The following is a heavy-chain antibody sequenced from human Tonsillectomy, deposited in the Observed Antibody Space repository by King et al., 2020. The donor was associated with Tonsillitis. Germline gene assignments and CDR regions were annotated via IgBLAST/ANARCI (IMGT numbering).Heavy chain of an antibody. J-gene: IGHJ4*02. D-gene: IGHD1-26*01. CDR1: GYTFTSYD. CDR2: MNPNNGNT. CDR3: ARVRIVRSRDFDY. V-gene: IGHV1-8*01. Sequence: LQLVQSGAEVKKPGASVKVSCKASGYTFTSYDINWVRQATGQGLEWMGWMNPNNGNTGYAQKFQGRVTMTRDTSKRTAYMELSSLRSEDTAVYFCARVRIVRSRDFDYWGQGTLVTVSS.